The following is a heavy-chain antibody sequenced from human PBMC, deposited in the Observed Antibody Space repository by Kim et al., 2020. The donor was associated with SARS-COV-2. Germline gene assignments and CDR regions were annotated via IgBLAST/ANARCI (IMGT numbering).Heavy chain of an antibody. Sequence: GGSLRLSCAASGFTFSSYGMHWVRQAPGKGLEWVAVISYDGSNKYYADSVKGRFTISRDNSKNTLYLQMNSLRAEDTAVYYCAKPVFLSIAVAGTDVDAFDIWGQGTMVTVSS. D-gene: IGHD6-19*01. CDR3: AKPVFLSIAVAGTDVDAFDI. CDR2: ISYDGSNK. J-gene: IGHJ3*02. V-gene: IGHV3-30*18. CDR1: GFTFSSYG.